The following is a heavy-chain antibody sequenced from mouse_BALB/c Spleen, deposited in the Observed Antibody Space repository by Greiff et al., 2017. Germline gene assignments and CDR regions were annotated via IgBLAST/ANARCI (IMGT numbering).Heavy chain of an antibody. Sequence: QVQLQQSGAELVRPGASVTLSCKASGYTFTDYEMHWVKQTPVHGLEWIGAIDPETGGTAYNQKFKGKATLTADKSSSTAYMELRSLTSEDSAVYYCTRKGAYYRYYFDYWGQGTTLTVSS. D-gene: IGHD2-14*01. CDR2: IDPETGGT. CDR1: GYTFTDYE. V-gene: IGHV1-15*01. CDR3: TRKGAYYRYYFDY. J-gene: IGHJ2*01.